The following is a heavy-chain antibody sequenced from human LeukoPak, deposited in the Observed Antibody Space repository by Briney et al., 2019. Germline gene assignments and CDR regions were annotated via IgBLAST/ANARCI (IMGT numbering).Heavy chain of an antibody. D-gene: IGHD3-10*01. CDR1: GGSFSGYY. CDR2: INHSGST. V-gene: IGHV4-34*01. CDR3: AGGLWFGASDY. Sequence: SETLSLTCAVYGGSFSGYYWSWIRQPPGKGLEWIGEINHSGSTNYNPSLKSRVTISVDTSKNQFSLKLSSVAAADTAVYYCAGGLWFGASDYWGQGTLVTVSS. J-gene: IGHJ4*02.